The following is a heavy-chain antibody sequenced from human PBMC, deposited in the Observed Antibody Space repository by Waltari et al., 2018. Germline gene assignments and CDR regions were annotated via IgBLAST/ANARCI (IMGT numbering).Heavy chain of an antibody. V-gene: IGHV1-69*01. CDR3: ATFGGNSNWFDP. D-gene: IGHD1-7*01. Sequence: QVQLVQSGAEVKNPGSTLKVSCTTSGAAFSTYAISWVRQAPGQGLEWMGIIPISGTADYSQKFQGRITITADESTSTAYMELSGLKSDDTAVYYCATFGGNSNWFDPWGQGTLVTVSS. J-gene: IGHJ5*02. CDR1: GAAFSTYA. CDR2: IIPISGTA.